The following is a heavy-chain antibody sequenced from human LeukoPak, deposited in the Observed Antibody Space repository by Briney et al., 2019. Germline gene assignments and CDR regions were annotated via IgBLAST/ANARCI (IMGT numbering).Heavy chain of an antibody. V-gene: IGHV4-39*01. D-gene: IGHD6-19*01. Sequence: SETLSLTCTVSGGSISSSSYYWGWIRQPPGKGLEWIGSIYYSGSTYYNPSLKSRVTISVDTSKNQLSLKLSSVTAADTAVYYCARHESGYSSGWFDAFDIWGQGTMVTVSS. J-gene: IGHJ3*02. CDR2: IYYSGST. CDR3: ARHESGYSSGWFDAFDI. CDR1: GGSISSSSYY.